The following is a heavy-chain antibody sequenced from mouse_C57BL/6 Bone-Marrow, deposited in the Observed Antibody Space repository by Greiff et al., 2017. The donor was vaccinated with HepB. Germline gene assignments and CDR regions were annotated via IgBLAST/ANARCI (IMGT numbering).Heavy chain of an antibody. CDR3: ARDQNWYFDV. V-gene: IGHV7-1*01. CDR1: GFTFSDFY. J-gene: IGHJ1*03. Sequence: EVHLVASGGGLVQSGRSLRLSCATSGFTFSDFYMEWVRQAPGKGLEWIAASRNKANDYTTEYSASVKGRFIVSRDTSQSILYLQMNALRAEDTAIYYCARDQNWYFDVWGTGTTVTVSS. CDR2: SRNKANDYTT.